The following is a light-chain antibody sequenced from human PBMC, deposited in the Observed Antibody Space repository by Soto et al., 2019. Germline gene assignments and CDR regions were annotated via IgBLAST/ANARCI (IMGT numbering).Light chain of an antibody. CDR2: AAS. V-gene: IGKV1-12*01. J-gene: IGKJ2*01. CDR1: QGISSW. Sequence: DIQMTQSPSSVSASGGDRVTITCRASQGISSWLAWYQQKPGKAPKLLIYAASSLHSGGPSGFSGSGSGTEFTLTISSLQPEDFATYYRLQHNSYPFGQGTKVDIK. CDR3: LQHNSYP.